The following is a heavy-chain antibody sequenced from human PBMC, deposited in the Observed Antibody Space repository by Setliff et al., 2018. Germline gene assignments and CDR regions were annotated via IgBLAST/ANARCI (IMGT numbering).Heavy chain of an antibody. D-gene: IGHD5-18*01. CDR2: IIPMFGTT. V-gene: IGHV1-69*06. Sequence: SVKVSCKASGGTFSSYAIDWVRQAPGQGLEWMGGIIPMFGTTNYAQRFRGRVTITADKSTNTVNMELSSLRSEDTAVYYCAREGVDTRSSTDYRYYMDVWSKGTTVTVSS. CDR3: AREGVDTRSSTDYRYYMDV. J-gene: IGHJ6*03. CDR1: GGTFSSYA.